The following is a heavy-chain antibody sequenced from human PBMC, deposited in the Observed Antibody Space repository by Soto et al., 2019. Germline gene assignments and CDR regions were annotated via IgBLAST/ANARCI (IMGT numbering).Heavy chain of an antibody. CDR3: ARENDFWSGPNGLDV. V-gene: IGHV4-4*02. CDR1: GDSISSSNW. CDR2: IYHSGNT. D-gene: IGHD3-3*01. Sequence: SEIMSLTCAVSGDSISSSNWWSWVRPPPGKGLEWIGEIYHSGNTKYNPSLKSRVTISVDKSKNQFSLKLNSVTAADTAVYYCARENDFWSGPNGLDVWGQGTTVTVSS. J-gene: IGHJ6*02.